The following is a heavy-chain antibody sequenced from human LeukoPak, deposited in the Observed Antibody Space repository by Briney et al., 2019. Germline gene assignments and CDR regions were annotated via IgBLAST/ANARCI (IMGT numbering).Heavy chain of an antibody. J-gene: IGHJ4*02. CDR1: GYIFTGYY. D-gene: IGHD3-16*01. Sequence: VASVKVSCKASGYIFTGYYLFWVRQAPGQGLEWMGWINPNGGATRYAQKFQGRVTLTCDTSIRTTYMELRSLTSDDTAVYYCARDERYSDADHHYPDLGYWGQGTLVTVSS. CDR3: ARDERYSDADHHYPDLGY. CDR2: INPNGGAT. V-gene: IGHV1-2*02.